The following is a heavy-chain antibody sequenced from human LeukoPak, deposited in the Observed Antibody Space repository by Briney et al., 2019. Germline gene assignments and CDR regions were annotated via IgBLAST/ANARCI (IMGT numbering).Heavy chain of an antibody. CDR2: IYYSGST. CDR3: ARAVAVAGSRFDY. V-gene: IGHV4-39*07. Sequence: SETLSLTCTVSGGSISSYYWGWIRQPPGKGLEWIGSIYYSGSTYYNPSLKSRVTISVDTSKNQFSLKLSSVTAADTAVYYCARAVAVAGSRFDYWGQETLVTVSS. J-gene: IGHJ4*02. D-gene: IGHD6-19*01. CDR1: GGSISSYY.